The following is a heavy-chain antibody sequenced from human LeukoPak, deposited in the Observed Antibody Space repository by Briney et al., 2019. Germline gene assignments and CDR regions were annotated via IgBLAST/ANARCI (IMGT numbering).Heavy chain of an antibody. CDR2: INHSGST. CDR1: GGSISSSQR. D-gene: IGHD5-18*01. CDR3: ARTTEGGYTYDYFYYYYMDV. V-gene: IGHV4-4*02. Sequence: SGTLSLTCAVSGGSISSSQRWSWIRQPPGKGLEWIGEINHSGSTNYNPSLKSRVTISVDTSKNQFSLKLSSVTAADTAVYYCARTTEGGYTYDYFYYYYMDVWGKGTTVTISS. J-gene: IGHJ6*03.